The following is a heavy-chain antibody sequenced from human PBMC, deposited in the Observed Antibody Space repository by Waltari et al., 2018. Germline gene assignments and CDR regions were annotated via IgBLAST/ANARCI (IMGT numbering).Heavy chain of an antibody. Sequence: QVQLVESGGGVVRPGGSLRISCAASGFSFSSFAMNWVRQASGKGLGWVATTLYDGSNKYYADSGKGRFTISRDNSNNTLFLQMDSLRREDTAVYYCAKPMGTPYYYGMDVWGQGTAVTVSS. CDR2: TLYDGSNK. J-gene: IGHJ6*02. CDR3: AKPMGTPYYYGMDV. V-gene: IGHV3-30*01. CDR1: GFSFSSFA.